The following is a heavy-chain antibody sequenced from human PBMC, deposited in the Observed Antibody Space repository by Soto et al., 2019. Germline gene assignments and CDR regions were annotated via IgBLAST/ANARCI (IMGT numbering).Heavy chain of an antibody. CDR2: INTNGGGT. D-gene: IGHD1-26*01. CDR1: GYSYTGYY. Sequence: ASVKVSCKASGYSYTGYYIYWLRQAPGQGLEWLGWINTNGGGTNYARKLRSRATGTRETCISTAYMELSSRRSDDTAVYYCAGDLLSGGRDNAAFEFLGQGAMVTVSS. J-gene: IGHJ3*01. CDR3: AGDLLSGGRDNAAFEF. V-gene: IGHV1-2*02.